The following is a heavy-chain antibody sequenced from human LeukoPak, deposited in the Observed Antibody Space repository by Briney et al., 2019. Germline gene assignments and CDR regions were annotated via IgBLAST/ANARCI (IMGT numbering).Heavy chain of an antibody. J-gene: IGHJ3*02. D-gene: IGHD1-26*01. V-gene: IGHV1-18*01. CDR2: ISTYNGNT. CDR3: ARVGARNAFDI. CDR1: GYSSTRYG. Sequence: ASVRMSCAAPGYSSTRYGLSWVRQAPGQGLGWMGWISTYNGNTKYPKKFQGRVTMTTDTSTSTAYMELMTLRSDDTAIYHCARVGARNAFDIWGQGTMVTVSS.